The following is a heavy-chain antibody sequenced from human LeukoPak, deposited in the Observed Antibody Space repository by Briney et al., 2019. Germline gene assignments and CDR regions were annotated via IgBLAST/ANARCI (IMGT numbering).Heavy chain of an antibody. D-gene: IGHD5-18*01. J-gene: IGHJ4*02. Sequence: SETLSLTCTVSGGSISSGGYYWSWIRQPPGKGLEWIGYIYHSGSTYYNPSLKSRVTISVDRSKNQFSLKLSSVTAADTAVYYCARDPGYSYGPVYFDYWGQGTLVTVSS. V-gene: IGHV4-30-2*01. CDR3: ARDPGYSYGPVYFDY. CDR2: IYHSGST. CDR1: GGSISSGGYY.